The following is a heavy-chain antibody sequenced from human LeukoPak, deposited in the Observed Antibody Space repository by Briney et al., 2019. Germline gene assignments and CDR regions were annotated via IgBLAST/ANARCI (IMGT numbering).Heavy chain of an antibody. D-gene: IGHD3-16*02. CDR3: AKDSAMGLRLGVLSLPLFDY. Sequence: GGSLRLSCAASGFTFDDYAMHWVRQAPGKGLEWVSGISWNSGSIGYADSVKGRFTISRDNAKNSLSLQMNSLRGEDTALYYCAKDSAMGLRLGVLSLPLFDYWGQGTLVTVSS. J-gene: IGHJ4*02. CDR2: ISWNSGSI. V-gene: IGHV3-9*01. CDR1: GFTFDDYA.